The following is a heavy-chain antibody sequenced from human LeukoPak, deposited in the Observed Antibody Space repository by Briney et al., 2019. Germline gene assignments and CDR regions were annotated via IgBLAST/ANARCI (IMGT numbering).Heavy chain of an antibody. Sequence: PGGSLRLSCAASGFTVSSNCMSWVRQAPGKGLEWVSVIYSGGYTYYADSVKGRFTISRDNSKNTLYLQMNSLRAEDTAVYYCAKGGYGDYYYYMDVWGKGTTVTVSS. CDR1: GFTVSSNC. V-gene: IGHV3-53*01. CDR3: AKGGYGDYYYYMDV. D-gene: IGHD4-17*01. CDR2: IYSGGYT. J-gene: IGHJ6*03.